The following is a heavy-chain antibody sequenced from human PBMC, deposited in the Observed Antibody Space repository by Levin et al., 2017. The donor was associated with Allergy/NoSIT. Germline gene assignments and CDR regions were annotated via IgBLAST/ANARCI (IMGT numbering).Heavy chain of an antibody. CDR3: ARSGGTHSRVSWFDP. CDR1: GGSISSSSYY. CDR2: IYYSGST. J-gene: IGHJ5*02. D-gene: IGHD3-16*01. Sequence: SETLSLICTVSGGSISSSSYYWGWIRQPPGKGLEWIGSIYYSGSTYYNPSLKSRVTISVDTSKNQFSLKLSSVTAADTAVYYGARSGGTHSRVSWFDPWGQGTLVTVSS. V-gene: IGHV4-39*07.